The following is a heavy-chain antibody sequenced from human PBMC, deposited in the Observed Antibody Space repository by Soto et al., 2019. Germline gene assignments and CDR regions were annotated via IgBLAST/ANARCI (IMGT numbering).Heavy chain of an antibody. Sequence: SETLSLTCTVSGGSTSSDNYWSWIRQPPGKGLEWIGHIYYSGNTDYSPSLKSRLAISIDTSKNQFSLKLSSVTAADTAVYFCAREGGESSDGLYYFDSWGQGSLVTVSS. CDR2: IYYSGNT. CDR3: AREGGESSDGLYYFDS. CDR1: GGSTSSDNY. D-gene: IGHD3-16*01. J-gene: IGHJ4*02. V-gene: IGHV4-30-4*01.